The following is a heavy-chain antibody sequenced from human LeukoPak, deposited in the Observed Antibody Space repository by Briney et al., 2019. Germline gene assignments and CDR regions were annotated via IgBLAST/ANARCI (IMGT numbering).Heavy chain of an antibody. CDR1: GASISSHY. CDR2: IYYSGST. J-gene: IGHJ5*02. V-gene: IGHV4-59*11. CDR3: ARHRYYYDSSGYYYQP. Sequence: PSETLSLTCTVSGASISSHYWSWIRQPPGKGLEWIGYIYYSGSTNYNPSLKSRVTISVDTSKNQFSLRLSSVTAADTAVYYCARHRYYYDSSGYYYQPWGQGTLVTVSS. D-gene: IGHD3-22*01.